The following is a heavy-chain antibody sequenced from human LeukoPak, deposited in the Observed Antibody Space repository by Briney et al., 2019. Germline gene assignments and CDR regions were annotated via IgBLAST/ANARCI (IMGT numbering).Heavy chain of an antibody. V-gene: IGHV1-46*01. J-gene: IGHJ4*02. CDR2: INPSGGST. CDR3: ASGATRLLMDY. CDR1: GYSFAGYH. D-gene: IGHD1-1*01. Sequence: ASVKVSCKSSGYSFAGYHMHWVRQAPGQGLEWMGIINPSGGSTSYAQKFQGRVTMTRDTSTSTVYMELSSLRSEDTAVYYCASGATRLLMDYWGQGTLVTVSS.